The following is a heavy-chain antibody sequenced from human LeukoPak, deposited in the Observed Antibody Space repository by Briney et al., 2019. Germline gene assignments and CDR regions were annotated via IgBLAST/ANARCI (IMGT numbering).Heavy chain of an antibody. Sequence: PGGSLRLSCAASGFTFSSYWMSWVRQAPGKGLEWVADIKQDGNEKYYVDSVKGRFTISRDNAKNSLYLQMNSLRAEDTAVYYCARLFPGLSIVVVPAANHYYYMDVWGKGTTVTVSS. V-gene: IGHV3-7*01. CDR3: ARLFPGLSIVVVPAANHYYYMDV. CDR1: GFTFSSYW. D-gene: IGHD2-2*01. J-gene: IGHJ6*03. CDR2: IKQDGNEK.